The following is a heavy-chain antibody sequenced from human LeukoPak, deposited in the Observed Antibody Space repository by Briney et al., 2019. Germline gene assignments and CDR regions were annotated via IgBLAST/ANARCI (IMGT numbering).Heavy chain of an antibody. J-gene: IGHJ4*02. CDR1: GYSISSGYY. D-gene: IGHD3-16*01. V-gene: IGHV4-38-2*02. CDR3: ARVGGRNTYYFDY. Sequence: SETLSLTCTVSGYSISSGYYWGWIRQPPGKGLEWIGSIYHSGSTYYNPSLKSRVTISVDTSKNQFSLKLSSVTAADTAVYYCARVGGRNTYYFDYWGQGTLVTVSS. CDR2: IYHSGST.